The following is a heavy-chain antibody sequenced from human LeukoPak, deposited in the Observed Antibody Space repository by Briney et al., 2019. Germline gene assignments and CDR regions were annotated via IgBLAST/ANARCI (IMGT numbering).Heavy chain of an antibody. Sequence: GGSLRLSCAASGFTFSNAWMSWVRQAPGKGLEWVGRIKSKTDGGTTDYAAPVKGRFTISRDDSKNTLYLQMNSLKTEDTAVYYCTSAWSSAASYYYGMDVWGQGTTVTVSS. CDR1: GFTFSNAW. J-gene: IGHJ6*02. CDR2: IKSKTDGGTT. V-gene: IGHV3-15*01. D-gene: IGHD6-25*01. CDR3: TSAWSSAASYYYGMDV.